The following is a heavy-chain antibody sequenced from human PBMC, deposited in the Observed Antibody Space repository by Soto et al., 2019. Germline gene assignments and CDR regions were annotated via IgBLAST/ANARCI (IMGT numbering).Heavy chain of an antibody. CDR1: GGSISVGGYY. J-gene: IGHJ4*02. CDR2: IYDSWST. V-gene: IGHV4-31*03. D-gene: IGHD1-26*01. CDR3: ARAIGREGYLDY. Sequence: QVQLQESGPGLVKPSQTLSLTCTVSGGSISVGGYYWTWIRQHPGKGLEWIGYIYDSWSTYYKPSLESRVTISVDMSRNQFPLKLSSVTAADTAVYYCARAIGREGYLDYWGQGTLVTVSS.